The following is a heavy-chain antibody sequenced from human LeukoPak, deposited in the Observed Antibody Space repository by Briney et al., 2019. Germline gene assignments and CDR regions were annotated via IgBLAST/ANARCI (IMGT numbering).Heavy chain of an antibody. CDR3: ARDGKAAGIYFDL. CDR1: GFTFSSYW. V-gene: IGHV3-7*01. D-gene: IGHD6-13*01. J-gene: IGHJ4*01. Sequence: PGGSLRLSCAVSGFTFSSYWMNWVRQAPGKGLEWVASIRQDGGEKSYVDSVKGRFTISRDNTIDSVYLQMSSLRAEDTAVYYCARDGKAAGIYFDLWGHGTLVTVSS. CDR2: IRQDGGEK.